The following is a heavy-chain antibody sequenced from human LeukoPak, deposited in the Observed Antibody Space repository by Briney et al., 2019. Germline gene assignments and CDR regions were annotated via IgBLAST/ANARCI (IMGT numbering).Heavy chain of an antibody. CDR3: ARGAYCGGDCYPGTNYYGMDV. J-gene: IGHJ6*02. CDR1: GYTFTNYY. Sequence: EASVKVSCKASGYTFTNYYMHWVRQAPGQGLEWLGIINPSGGSTSYAQKFQGRVTMTRDTSTSTVYMELSSLRSEDTAVYYCARGAYCGGDCYPGTNYYGMDVWGQGTTVTVSS. V-gene: IGHV1-46*01. D-gene: IGHD2-21*02. CDR2: INPSGGST.